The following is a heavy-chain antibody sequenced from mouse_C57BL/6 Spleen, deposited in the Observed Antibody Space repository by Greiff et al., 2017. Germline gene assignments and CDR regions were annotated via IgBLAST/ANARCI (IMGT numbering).Heavy chain of an antibody. CDR3: ARRYYDYGGFAY. J-gene: IGHJ3*01. Sequence: VQLKQSGPELVKPGASVKISCKASGYSFTGYYMNWVKQSPEKSLEWIGEINPSTGGTTYNQKFKAKATLTVDKSSSTAYMQLKSLTSEDSAVYYCARRYYDYGGFAYWGQGTLVTVSA. V-gene: IGHV1-42*01. D-gene: IGHD2-4*01. CDR2: INPSTGGT. CDR1: GYSFTGYY.